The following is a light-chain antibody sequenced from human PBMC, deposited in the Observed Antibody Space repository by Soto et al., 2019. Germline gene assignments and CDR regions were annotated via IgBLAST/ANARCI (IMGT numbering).Light chain of an antibody. CDR3: SSYASSSPVV. J-gene: IGLJ2*01. CDR1: SSDVGGYNY. V-gene: IGLV2-14*01. Sequence: QSALTQPASVSGSPGQSITISCTGTSSDVGGYNYVSWYQQHPGKAPKALIFDVSNRPSGVSNRFSGSKSANTASLTISGLQAEDEADYYCSSYASSSPVVFGGGTKLTVL. CDR2: DVS.